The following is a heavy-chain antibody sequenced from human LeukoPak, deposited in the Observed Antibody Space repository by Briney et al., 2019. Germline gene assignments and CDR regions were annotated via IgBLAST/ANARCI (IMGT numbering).Heavy chain of an antibody. Sequence: SETPSLTCTVSGGSISSYYWSWIRQPPGKRLELIGYIYYSGSTNYNPSLKSRVTISVDTSKNQFSLKLSSVTAADTAVYYCARLGAAVFNWFAPWGQGSLVTVSS. CDR1: GGSISSYY. D-gene: IGHD6-13*01. V-gene: IGHV4-59*08. CDR2: IYYSGST. J-gene: IGHJ5*02. CDR3: ARLGAAVFNWFAP.